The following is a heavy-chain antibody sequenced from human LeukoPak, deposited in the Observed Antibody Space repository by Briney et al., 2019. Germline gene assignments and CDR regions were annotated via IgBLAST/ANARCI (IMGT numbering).Heavy chain of an antibody. CDR2: IYTSGST. Sequence: SETLSLTCTVSGGSISSGSYYWSWIRQPAGKGLEWIGRIYTSGSTNYNPSLKSRVTISVDTPKNQFSLKLSSVTAADTAVYYCASSSDSSWFLFDYWGQGTLVTVSS. D-gene: IGHD6-13*01. CDR1: GGSISSGSYY. V-gene: IGHV4-61*02. CDR3: ASSSDSSWFLFDY. J-gene: IGHJ4*02.